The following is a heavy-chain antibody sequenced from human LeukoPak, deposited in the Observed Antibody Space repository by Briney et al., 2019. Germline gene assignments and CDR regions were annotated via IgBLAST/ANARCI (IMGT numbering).Heavy chain of an antibody. J-gene: IGHJ4*02. V-gene: IGHV3-7*01. CDR1: GFTFSSYW. CDR3: AREGITATADY. Sequence: GGSLRLSCAASGFTFSSYWMSWVRQAPGKGLEWVANIKQDGSEKYYVDSVKGRFTISRDNAKNSLYLQLNSLRAEDTAVYYCAREGITATADYWGQGTLVTVSS. D-gene: IGHD6-13*01. CDR2: IKQDGSEK.